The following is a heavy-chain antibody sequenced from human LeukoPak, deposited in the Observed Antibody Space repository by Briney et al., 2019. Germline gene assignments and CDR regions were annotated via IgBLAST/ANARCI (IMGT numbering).Heavy chain of an antibody. J-gene: IGHJ4*02. CDR1: GFTFSSYS. V-gene: IGHV3-7*01. CDR2: IKQDGSEK. D-gene: IGHD1-26*01. Sequence: GGSLRLSCAASGFTFSSYSMNWVRQTPGKGLEWVANIKQDGSEKYYVDSVKGRFTISRDNAKNSLYLQMNSLRAEDTAVYYCARDRVGALDYWGQGTLVTVSS. CDR3: ARDRVGALDY.